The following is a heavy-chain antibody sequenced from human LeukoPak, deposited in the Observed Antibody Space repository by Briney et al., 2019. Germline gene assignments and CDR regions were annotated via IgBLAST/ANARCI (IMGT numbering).Heavy chain of an antibody. CDR2: ISAYNGNT. Sequence: ASVKVSCKAPDYTFTSYGISWVRQAPGQGLEWMGWISAYNGNTNYAQKLQGRVTMTTDTSTSTAYMELRSLRSDDTAVYYCARGEIYGDLNWFDPWGQGTLVTVSS. V-gene: IGHV1-18*01. CDR3: ARGEIYGDLNWFDP. D-gene: IGHD4-17*01. CDR1: DYTFTSYG. J-gene: IGHJ5*02.